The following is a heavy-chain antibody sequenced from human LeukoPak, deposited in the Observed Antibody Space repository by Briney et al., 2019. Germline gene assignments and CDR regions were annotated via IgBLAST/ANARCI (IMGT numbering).Heavy chain of an antibody. V-gene: IGHV3-23*01. CDR3: AQRQGHAFDN. CDR1: GFTFSGYA. Sequence: GGSLRLSCAASGFTFSGYAMTWVRQGPGKGLEGVSYISASGDGTYYADSVKGRFTLSRDNSKSTLYLQMNSLRAEDTAVYYCAQRQGHAFDNWGQGTLVTVSS. J-gene: IGHJ4*02. CDR2: ISASGDGT.